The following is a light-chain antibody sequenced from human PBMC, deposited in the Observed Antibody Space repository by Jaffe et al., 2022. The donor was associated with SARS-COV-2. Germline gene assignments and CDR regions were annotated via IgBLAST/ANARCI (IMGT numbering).Light chain of an antibody. Sequence: QSALTQPASVSGSPGQSITISCTGTSSDIGGYNYVSWYQQHPGKAPKVMIYEVSNRPSGVPDRFSGSKSGNTASLTISGLQAEDEADYYCSSYTSSSTWVFGGGTKLTVL. CDR2: EVS. V-gene: IGLV2-14*01. CDR3: SSYTSSSTWV. J-gene: IGLJ3*02. CDR1: SSDIGGYNY.